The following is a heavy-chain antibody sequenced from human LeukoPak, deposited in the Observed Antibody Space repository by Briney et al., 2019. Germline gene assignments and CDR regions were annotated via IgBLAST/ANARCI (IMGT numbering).Heavy chain of an antibody. Sequence: SETLSLTCTISGGSISSYYWSWIRQPPGKGLEWIGYIYYSGSTNYNPSLKSRVTISVDTSKNQFSLKLSSVTAADTAVYYCARSSGYEYYFDYWGQGTLVTVSS. V-gene: IGHV4-59*01. CDR3: ARSSGYEYYFDY. CDR2: IYYSGST. J-gene: IGHJ4*02. D-gene: IGHD5-12*01. CDR1: GGSISSYY.